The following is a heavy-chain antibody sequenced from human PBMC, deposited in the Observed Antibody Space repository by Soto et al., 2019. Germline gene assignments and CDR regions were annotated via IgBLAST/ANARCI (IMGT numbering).Heavy chain of an antibody. CDR3: ARQIYDSDTGPNFQYYFDS. V-gene: IGHV5-10-1*01. D-gene: IGHD3-22*01. J-gene: IGHJ4*02. CDR2: IDPSDSQT. CDR1: GYSFAGYW. Sequence: GESLKISCKGSGYSFAGYWITWVRQKPGKGLEWMGRIDPSDSQTYYSPSFRGHVTISVTKSITTVFLQWSSLRASDSAMYYCARQIYDSDTGPNFQYYFDSWGQGTPVTVSS.